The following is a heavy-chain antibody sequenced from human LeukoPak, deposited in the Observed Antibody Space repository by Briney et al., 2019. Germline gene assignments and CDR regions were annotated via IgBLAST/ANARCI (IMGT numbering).Heavy chain of an antibody. V-gene: IGHV3-9*01. D-gene: IGHD3-10*01. Sequence: GGSLRLSCAASGFTFDDYAMHWVRQAPGKGLEWVSGISWNSGSIGYADFVKGRFTISRDNAKNSLYLQMNSLRAEDTALYYCAKAQRYGSYYYYMDVWGKGTTVTVSS. J-gene: IGHJ6*03. CDR3: AKAQRYGSYYYYMDV. CDR1: GFTFDDYA. CDR2: ISWNSGSI.